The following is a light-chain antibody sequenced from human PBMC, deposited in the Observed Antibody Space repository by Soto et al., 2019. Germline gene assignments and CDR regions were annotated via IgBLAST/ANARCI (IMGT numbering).Light chain of an antibody. V-gene: IGKV1-39*01. Sequence: DIQMTQSPSSLSASIGDRVTITCRAGQTIGSHLNWYQQKPGKAPKLLIFAASNLQSGVPSRFSGSGSGTDFTLTINSLQPEDFATYYCQQTYTAANFGQGTRLENK. J-gene: IGKJ5*01. CDR1: QTIGSH. CDR3: QQTYTAAN. CDR2: AAS.